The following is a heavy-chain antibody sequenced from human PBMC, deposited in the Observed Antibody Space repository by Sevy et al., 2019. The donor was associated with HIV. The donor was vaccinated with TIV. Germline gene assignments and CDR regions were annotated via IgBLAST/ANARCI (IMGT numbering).Heavy chain of an antibody. J-gene: IGHJ1*01. D-gene: IGHD1-1*01. CDR1: GFTFNRYS. Sequence: VGSLRLSCAASGFTFNRYSMHWVRQAPGKGLEWVATISFDATNKHYPDSVKGRFTISRDNFQNSLFLQMDSLRPEDTAVYYCALERLSSDVAEYFQNWGQGTLVTVSS. CDR2: ISFDATNK. CDR3: ALERLSSDVAEYFQN. V-gene: IGHV3-30-3*01.